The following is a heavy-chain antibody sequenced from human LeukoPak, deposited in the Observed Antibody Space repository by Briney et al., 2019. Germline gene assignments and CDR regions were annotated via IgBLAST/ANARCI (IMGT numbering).Heavy chain of an antibody. D-gene: IGHD1-26*01. CDR2: ISYDGSDK. Sequence: GGSLRLSCAASGFTFRSYGMHWVRQAPGKGLEWVTVISYDGSDKYYAGSVKGRFTISRDNSKNTLYLQMNSLRTEDTAVYYCAKPFTGTYEIDYWGLGTLVTVSS. J-gene: IGHJ4*02. CDR3: AKPFTGTYEIDY. V-gene: IGHV3-30*18. CDR1: GFTFRSYG.